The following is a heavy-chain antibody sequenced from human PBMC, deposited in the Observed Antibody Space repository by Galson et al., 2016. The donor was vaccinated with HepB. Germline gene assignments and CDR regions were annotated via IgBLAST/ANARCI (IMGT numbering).Heavy chain of an antibody. V-gene: IGHV3-20*04. CDR2: INWNGGTT. Sequence: SLRLSCAASGFTFSAYAMAWARQAPGKGLEWVSGINWNGGTTNYVDSVKGRFAISRDNAKNSLYLQMNSLRAGDTALYYCAKSSGYYFVDSFDMWGQGTMVTVSS. CDR1: GFTFSAYA. D-gene: IGHD3-22*01. CDR3: AKSSGYYFVDSFDM. J-gene: IGHJ3*02.